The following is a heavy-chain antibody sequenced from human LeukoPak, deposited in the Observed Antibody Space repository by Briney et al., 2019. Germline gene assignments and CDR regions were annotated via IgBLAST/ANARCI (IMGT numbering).Heavy chain of an antibody. D-gene: IGHD1-26*01. J-gene: IGHJ4*02. Sequence: KPSXTXXLXXTXXGGSFXTYXXSWVRQTPEKGXXXXXNMHSSGSTYYNPSLKSRVIMSVDTSKNQFSLKLASVTAADTAVYYCTRDIRMVGATHYFDYWGQGALATVSS. CDR2: MHSSGST. CDR1: GGSFXTYX. V-gene: IGHV4-59*01. CDR3: TRDIRMVGATHYFDY.